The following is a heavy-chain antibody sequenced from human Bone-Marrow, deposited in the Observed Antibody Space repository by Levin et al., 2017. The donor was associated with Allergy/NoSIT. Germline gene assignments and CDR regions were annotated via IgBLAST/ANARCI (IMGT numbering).Heavy chain of an antibody. CDR2: MSKDESNK. Sequence: GESLKISCAASGFAFRAYAMHWVRQSPGRGLEWVAVMSKDESNKYYADSVEGRFTISRDNARNTLYLQMNSLTTEDTAIYYCAKPKYFGELTNFDFWGRGTLVTVSS. J-gene: IGHJ4*02. CDR1: GFAFRAYA. CDR3: AKPKYFGELTNFDF. V-gene: IGHV3-30*18. D-gene: IGHD3-10*01.